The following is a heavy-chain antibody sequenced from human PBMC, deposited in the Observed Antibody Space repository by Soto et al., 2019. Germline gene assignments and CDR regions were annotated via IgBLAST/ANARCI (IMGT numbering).Heavy chain of an antibody. Sequence: GALRLSCAASGFKFSNYAMSWVRQAPGKGLEWVSLISATGGGTYYADSVKGRFTISRDNSHNTLYLQVHSLTAEDTAVYYCAKDRRAGGNSAFYFDFWGQGAQVTVSS. J-gene: IGHJ4*02. V-gene: IGHV3-23*01. D-gene: IGHD3-16*01. CDR1: GFKFSNYA. CDR2: ISATGGGT. CDR3: AKDRRAGGNSAFYFDF.